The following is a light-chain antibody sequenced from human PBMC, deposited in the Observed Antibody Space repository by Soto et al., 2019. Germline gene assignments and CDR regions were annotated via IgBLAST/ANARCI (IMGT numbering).Light chain of an antibody. V-gene: IGLV1-47*01. J-gene: IGLJ2*01. CDR3: AAWDDNLSGVG. CDR1: SSNIGSNY. Sequence: QSVLTQPPSASGTPEQRVTISCSGSSSNIGSNYVSWYQQLPGTAPKLLIYRNNQRPSGVPGRFSGSKSGTSASLAISGLRSEDEADYYCAAWDDNLSGVGFGGGTKVTVL. CDR2: RNN.